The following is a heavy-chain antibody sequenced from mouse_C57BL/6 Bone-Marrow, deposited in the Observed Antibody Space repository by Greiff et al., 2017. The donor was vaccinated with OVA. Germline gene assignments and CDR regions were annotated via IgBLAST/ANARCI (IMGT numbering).Heavy chain of an antibody. CDR3: AMGYYGSSYWYFDV. V-gene: IGHV5-17*01. D-gene: IGHD1-1*01. Sequence: EVHLVESGGGLVKPGGSLKLSCAASGFTFSDYGMHWVRQAPEKGLEWVAYISSGSSTIYYADTVKGRFTISRDNAKNTLFLQMTRLRSEDTAMYYCAMGYYGSSYWYFDVWGTGTTVTVSS. CDR1: GFTFSDYG. CDR2: ISSGSSTI. J-gene: IGHJ1*03.